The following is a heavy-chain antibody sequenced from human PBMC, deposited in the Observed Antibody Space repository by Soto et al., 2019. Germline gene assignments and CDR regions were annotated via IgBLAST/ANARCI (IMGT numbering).Heavy chain of an antibody. CDR2: IYHSGNT. V-gene: IGHV4-30-4*01. CDR3: ARERPDGARLDP. J-gene: IGHJ5*02. D-gene: IGHD6-6*01. CDR1: GGSISSGDYY. Sequence: QVQLQESGPGLVKPSQTLSLTCTVSGGSISSGDYYWRWISQPPGKGLEWIGYIYHSGNTYYNPSLKSRVTISVDPSTNQFSLKLSSVTAADTAVYYCARERPDGARLDPWGQGTLVTVSS.